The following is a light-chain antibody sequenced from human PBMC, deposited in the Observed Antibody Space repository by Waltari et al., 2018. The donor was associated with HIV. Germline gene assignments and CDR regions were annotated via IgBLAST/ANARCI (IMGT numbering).Light chain of an antibody. CDR2: EVS. J-gene: IGLJ1*01. V-gene: IGLV2-14*01. CDR3: SSYTSSSTSHV. Sequence: QSALTQHAAVSGSPGQYLAIPCTGTSSCVGGYTYVTLSQQHPGKAPKLMIYEVSNRPSGVSNRFSGSKSGNTASLTISGLQAEDEADYYCSSYTSSSTSHVFGTGTKVTVL. CDR1: SSCVGGYTY.